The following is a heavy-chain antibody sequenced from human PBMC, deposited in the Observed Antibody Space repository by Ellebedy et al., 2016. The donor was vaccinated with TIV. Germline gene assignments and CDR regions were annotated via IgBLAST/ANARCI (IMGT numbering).Heavy chain of an antibody. D-gene: IGHD5-18*01. CDR3: ARGYSYGGAEWFDP. CDR2: ISNDGSDK. Sequence: PGGSLRLSCAASGFTFENYAMHWVRQAPGKGPEWVAVISNDGSDKYYVRSVKGRFTISRDNSKNTLYLQMNSLRHEDMAVYYCARGYSYGGAEWFDPWGQGTLVTVSS. J-gene: IGHJ5*02. CDR1: GFTFENYA. V-gene: IGHV3-30*04.